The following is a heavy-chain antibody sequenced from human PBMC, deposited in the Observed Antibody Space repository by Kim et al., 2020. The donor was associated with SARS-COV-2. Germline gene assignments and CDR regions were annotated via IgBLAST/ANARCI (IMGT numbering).Heavy chain of an antibody. D-gene: IGHD1-26*01. CDR2: VYYTGST. Sequence: SETLSLTCSVSGDSVSSGSRYWSWIRQPPGKGLEWIGYVYYTGSTEYNSSFKSRLSMSVDTSKNQFSLKRSSVTPSDTAVYFCVRVPGLVGLSPTHDAFVIWGQATLVTFSA. V-gene: IGHV4-61*01. J-gene: IGHJ3*02. CDR3: VRVPGLVGLSPTHDAFVI. CDR1: GDSVSSGSRY.